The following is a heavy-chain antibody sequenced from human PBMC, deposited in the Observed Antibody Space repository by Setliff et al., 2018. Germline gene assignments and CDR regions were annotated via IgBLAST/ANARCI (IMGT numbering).Heavy chain of an antibody. D-gene: IGHD6-6*01. CDR2: INSDGSST. Sequence: LRLSCAASGFTFSSYWMHWVRQAPGKGLVWVSRINSDGSSTSYADSVKGRFTISRDNAKNTLYLQMNSLRAEDTAVYYCARGIAARPGMGFDYWGQGTLVTVSS. V-gene: IGHV3-74*01. CDR1: GFTFSSYW. J-gene: IGHJ4*02. CDR3: ARGIAARPGMGFDY.